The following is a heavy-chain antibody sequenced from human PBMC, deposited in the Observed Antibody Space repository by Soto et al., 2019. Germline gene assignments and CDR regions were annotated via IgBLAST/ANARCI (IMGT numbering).Heavy chain of an antibody. J-gene: IGHJ6*02. CDR3: ARQGFGPLHGLVDV. V-gene: IGHV4-59*08. CDR2: AHHSGAS. D-gene: IGHD3-10*01. Sequence: XXTLSLTFTVSGGSISRYYWRWFLQSPGKRMEWIGYAHHSGASSYNPSLQSRVAISLDTSKSQFSLKVTSVTATDTAVYYCARQGFGPLHGLVDVWGQGTTVTVSS. CDR1: GGSISRYY.